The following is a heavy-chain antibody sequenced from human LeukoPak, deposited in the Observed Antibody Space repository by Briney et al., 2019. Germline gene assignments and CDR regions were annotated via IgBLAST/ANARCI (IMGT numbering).Heavy chain of an antibody. Sequence: ASVKVSCKASGGTFSSYGISWVRQAPGQGLEWMGIINPSGGSTSYAQKFQGRVTMTRDTSTSTGYMELSSLRSEDTAVYYCARDPLRYFDWLSTPPDYWGQGTLVTVSS. D-gene: IGHD3-9*01. CDR2: INPSGGST. V-gene: IGHV1-46*01. CDR1: GGTFSSYG. J-gene: IGHJ4*02. CDR3: ARDPLRYFDWLSTPPDY.